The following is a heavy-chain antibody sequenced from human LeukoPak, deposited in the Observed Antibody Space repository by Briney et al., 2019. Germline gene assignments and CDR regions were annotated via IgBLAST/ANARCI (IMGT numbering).Heavy chain of an antibody. CDR1: GFTFSSYW. CDR2: INSDGSST. J-gene: IGHJ4*02. Sequence: PGGSLRLSCAPSGFTFSSYWMHWVRQAPGKGLVWVSRINSDGSSTSYADSVKGRFTISRDNAKNTLYLQMNSLRAEDTAVYYCARDQVFCSSTSCYNYYFDYWGQGTLVTVSS. CDR3: ARDQVFCSSTSCYNYYFDY. D-gene: IGHD2-2*02. V-gene: IGHV3-74*01.